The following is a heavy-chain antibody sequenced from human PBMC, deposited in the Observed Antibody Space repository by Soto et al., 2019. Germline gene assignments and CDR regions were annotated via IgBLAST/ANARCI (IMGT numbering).Heavy chain of an antibody. CDR2: ISTHNGNT. Sequence: QDQLVQSGAEVKKPGASVKVSCKASVFTSSGISWVRQAPGQRLEWMGWISTHNGNTIYAQKIQGRVIMTMDTSTTTVYMELRSLRPDDTAVYLCAREGILGLFDAYDLWGQGTMGTVSS. D-gene: IGHD3-3*01. CDR3: AREGILGLFDAYDL. CDR1: VFTSSG. J-gene: IGHJ3*01. V-gene: IGHV1-18*04.